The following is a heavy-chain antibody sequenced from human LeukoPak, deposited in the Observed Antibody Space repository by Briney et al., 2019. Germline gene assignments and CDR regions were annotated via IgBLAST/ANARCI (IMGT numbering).Heavy chain of an antibody. Sequence: SETLSLTCTVSGGSISSTNYYWGWIRQPPGKGLEWIGEINHSGSTNYNPSLKSRVTISVDTSKNQFSLKLSSVTAADTAVYYCARGHRLAAAGTLNYYYYYYMDVWGKGTTVTVSS. V-gene: IGHV4-39*07. D-gene: IGHD6-13*01. CDR3: ARGHRLAAAGTLNYYYYYYMDV. CDR2: INHSGST. J-gene: IGHJ6*03. CDR1: GGSISSTNYY.